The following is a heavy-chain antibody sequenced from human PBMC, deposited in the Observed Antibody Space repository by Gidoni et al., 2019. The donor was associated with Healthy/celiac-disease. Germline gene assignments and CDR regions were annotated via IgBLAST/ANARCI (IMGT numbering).Heavy chain of an antibody. CDR2: IYPGDSDT. CDR1: GYSFTSYW. D-gene: IGHD6-13*01. CDR3: ARCIAAAPRAGNWFDP. J-gene: IGHJ5*02. V-gene: IGHV5-51*01. Sequence: EVQLVQSGAEVKKHGESLKISCKGSGYSFTSYWIGWVRQMPGKGLEWMGIIYPGDSDTRYSPSFQGQVTISADKSISTAYLQWSSLKASDTAMYYCARCIAAAPRAGNWFDPWGQGTLVTVSS.